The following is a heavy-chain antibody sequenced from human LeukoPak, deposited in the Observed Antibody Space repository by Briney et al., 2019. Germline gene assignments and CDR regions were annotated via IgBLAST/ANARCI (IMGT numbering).Heavy chain of an antibody. V-gene: IGHV4-59*11. CDR3: ARAHPAYGSSSSFDY. CDR1: IASISSHY. Sequence: SETLSLTCTVSIASISSHYWSWIRQPPGKGLEWVGYIFYTGSTSYNPSLKSRVTLSVDTSKNQFSLKLSSVTAADTAVYFCARAHPAYGSSSSFDYWGQGALVTVSS. D-gene: IGHD6-6*01. J-gene: IGHJ4*02. CDR2: IFYTGST.